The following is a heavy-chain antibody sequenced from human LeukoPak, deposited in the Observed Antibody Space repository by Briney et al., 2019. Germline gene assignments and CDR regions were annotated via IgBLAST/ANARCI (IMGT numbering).Heavy chain of an antibody. CDR1: RFTFSSYW. J-gene: IGHJ5*02. CDR2: INSDGSST. Sequence: PGGSLRLSCAASRFTFSSYWMHWVRQAPGKGLVWVSRINSDGSSTSYADSVKGRFTISRDNAKNTLYLQMNSLRAEDTAVYYCARDAVTTSLDWFDPWGQGTLVTVSS. CDR3: ARDAVTTSLDWFDP. D-gene: IGHD4-17*01. V-gene: IGHV3-74*01.